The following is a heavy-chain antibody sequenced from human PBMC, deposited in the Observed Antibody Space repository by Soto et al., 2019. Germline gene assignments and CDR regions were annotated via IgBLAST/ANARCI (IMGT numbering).Heavy chain of an antibody. CDR1: GFTFSSYG. CDR3: AKDLRRGKELIQEMNWFDP. V-gene: IGHV3-30*18. CDR2: ISYDGSNK. Sequence: PGGSLRLSCAASGFTFSSYGVHWVRQAPGKGLEWVAVISYDGSNKYYADSVKGRFTISRDNSKNTLYLQMNSLRAEDTAVYYCAKDLRRGKELIQEMNWFDPWGQGTLVTVSS. D-gene: IGHD1-26*01. J-gene: IGHJ5*02.